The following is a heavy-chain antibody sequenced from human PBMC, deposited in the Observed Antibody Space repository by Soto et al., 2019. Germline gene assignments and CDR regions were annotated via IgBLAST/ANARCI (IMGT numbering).Heavy chain of an antibody. CDR3: ARDRAVGDGYNDAFDI. CDR1: GFTFSSYS. V-gene: IGHV3-21*01. CDR2: ISSSSSYI. Sequence: GGSLRLACAASGFTFSSYSMNWVRQAPGKGLEWVSSISSSSSYIYYADSVKGRFTISRDNAKNSLYLQMNSLRAEDTAVYYCARDRAVGDGYNDAFDIWGQGTMVTVSS. D-gene: IGHD5-12*01. J-gene: IGHJ3*02.